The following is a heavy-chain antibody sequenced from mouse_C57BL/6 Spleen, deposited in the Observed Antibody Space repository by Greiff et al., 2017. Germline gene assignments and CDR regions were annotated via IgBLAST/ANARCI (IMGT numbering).Heavy chain of an antibody. V-gene: IGHV1-19*01. D-gene: IGHD2-3*01. J-gene: IGHJ2*01. Sequence: EVQLQQSGPVLVKPGASVKMSCKASGYTFTDYYMNWVKQSHGKSLEWIGVINPYNGGTSYNQKFKGKATLTVDKSSSTAYMELNSLTSEDSAVYYCARWRDGYPFDYWGQGTTLTVSS. CDR2: INPYNGGT. CDR3: ARWRDGYPFDY. CDR1: GYTFTDYY.